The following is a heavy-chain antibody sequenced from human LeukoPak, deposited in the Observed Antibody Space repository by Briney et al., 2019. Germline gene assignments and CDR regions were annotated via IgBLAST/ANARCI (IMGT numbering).Heavy chain of an antibody. V-gene: IGHV3-21*01. CDR1: GFTFSSYS. J-gene: IGHJ6*03. CDR2: ISSSSSYI. D-gene: IGHD2-2*01. Sequence: GGSLRLSCAASGFTFSSYSMNWVRQAPGKGLEWVSSISSSSSYIYYADSVKGRFTISRDNAKNSLYLQMNSLRAEDTAVYYCWRIGLVVVAAVLTTHLHYYYMDVWGKGTTVTVSS. CDR3: WRIGLVVVAAVLTTHLHYYYMDV.